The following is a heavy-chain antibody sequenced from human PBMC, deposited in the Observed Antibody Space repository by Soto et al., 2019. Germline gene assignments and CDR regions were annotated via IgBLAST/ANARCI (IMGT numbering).Heavy chain of an antibody. CDR1: GFTFSSYA. V-gene: IGHV3-23*01. J-gene: IGHJ6*02. Sequence: GGSLRLSCAASGFTFSSYAMSWVRQAPGKGLEWVSAISGSGGSTYYADSVKGRFTISRDNSKNTLYLQMTSLRAEDTAVYYCAKDRSDSSSWYGGYYYYYGMDVWGQGTTVTVSS. CDR2: ISGSGGST. CDR3: AKDRSDSSSWYGGYYYYYGMDV. D-gene: IGHD6-13*01.